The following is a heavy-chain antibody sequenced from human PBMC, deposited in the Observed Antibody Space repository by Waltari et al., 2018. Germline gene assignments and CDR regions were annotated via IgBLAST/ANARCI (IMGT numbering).Heavy chain of an antibody. D-gene: IGHD3-22*01. CDR1: GFTFSSDS. J-gene: IGHJ4*02. Sequence: EVQLVESGGGLVKPGGSLRLSCAASGFTFSSDSMNWARQAPGKGLEWVSSIISSSSSIYYADSVKGRFTISSDNAKNSLYLQMNSLRAEDTAVYYCQGSSGTGYYPYWGQGTLVTVSS. CDR3: QGSSGTGYYPY. CDR2: IISSSSSI. V-gene: IGHV3-21*01.